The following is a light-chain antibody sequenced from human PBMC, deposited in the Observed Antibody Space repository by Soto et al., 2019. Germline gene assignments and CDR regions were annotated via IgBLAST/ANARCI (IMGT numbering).Light chain of an antibody. V-gene: IGLV2-14*03. CDR2: DVS. CDR1: SSDVGGFNY. Sequence: QSALTQPASVSGSPGQSIAISCTGTSSDVGGFNYVSWYQQHPGKAPKFMIYDVSSRPSGVSDRFSGSQSGNTASLTISGLQAEDEADYYCASYSTSSTNGFGTGTKLTVL. CDR3: ASYSTSSTNG. J-gene: IGLJ1*01.